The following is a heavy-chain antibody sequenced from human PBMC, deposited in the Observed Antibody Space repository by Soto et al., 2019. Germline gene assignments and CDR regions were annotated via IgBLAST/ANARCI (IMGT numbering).Heavy chain of an antibody. D-gene: IGHD7-27*01. V-gene: IGHV3-48*02. Sequence: GGSLRLSCSASGFTFSSYSINWVRQAPGKGLEWISYITSSSSAIRYADSVQGRFIISRDNAKNSLYLQMNSLKDEDTAAYYCVRDLNWGFDYWGLGALVTVSS. CDR2: ITSSSSAI. CDR1: GFTFSSYS. CDR3: VRDLNWGFDY. J-gene: IGHJ4*02.